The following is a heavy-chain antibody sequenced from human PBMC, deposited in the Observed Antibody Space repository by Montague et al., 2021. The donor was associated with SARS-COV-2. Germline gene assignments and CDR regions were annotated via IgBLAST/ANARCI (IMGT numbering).Heavy chain of an antibody. V-gene: IGHV4-59*08. CDR1: GVSISTDY. CDR3: ARVRGESGSYWGATPHHGVDV. J-gene: IGHJ6*02. D-gene: IGHD1-26*01. Sequence: SETLSLTCTVSGVSISTDYWTWIRQPPGKGLEWIGYITYSGATNYNPSLTSRVTMSIDTSKDQFSLKLRSVTAADTAVYYCARVRGESGSYWGATPHHGVDVWGQGATVIVSS. CDR2: ITYSGAT.